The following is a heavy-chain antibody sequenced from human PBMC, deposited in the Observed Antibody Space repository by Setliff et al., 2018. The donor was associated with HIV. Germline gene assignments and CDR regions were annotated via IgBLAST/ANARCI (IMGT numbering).Heavy chain of an antibody. V-gene: IGHV3-33*01. J-gene: IGHJ4*02. CDR2: IWYDGSNK. CDR1: GFTFSSYG. Sequence: GGSLRLSCAASGFTFSSYGMHWVRQAPGKGLEWVAVIWYDGSNKYYADSVKGRFTISRDNSKNTLYLQMNSLRAEDTALYYCARDSQRATVTTSGSWSHDYWGQGTLVTVSS. D-gene: IGHD4-17*01. CDR3: ARDSQRATVTTSGSWSHDY.